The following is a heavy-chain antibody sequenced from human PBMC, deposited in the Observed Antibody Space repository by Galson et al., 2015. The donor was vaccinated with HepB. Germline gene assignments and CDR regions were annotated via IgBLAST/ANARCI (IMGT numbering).Heavy chain of an antibody. J-gene: IGHJ4*02. V-gene: IGHV3-11*06. CDR3: ARAYDFWSGYYIH. D-gene: IGHD3-3*01. CDR2: ISSSSSYT. CDR1: GFTFSDYY. Sequence: SLRLSCAASGFTFSDYYMSWIRQAPGKGLEWVSYISSSSSYTNYADSVKGRFTISRDNAKNSLYLQMNSLRAEDTAVYYCARAYDFWSGYYIHWGQGTLVTVSS.